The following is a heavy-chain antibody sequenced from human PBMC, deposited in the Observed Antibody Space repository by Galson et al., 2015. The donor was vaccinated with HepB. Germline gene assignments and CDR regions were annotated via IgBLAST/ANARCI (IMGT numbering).Heavy chain of an antibody. CDR3: ARAPRGVTTLNEKWFDP. D-gene: IGHD4-11*01. V-gene: IGHV1-69*02. CDR2: IIPLLGVP. Sequence: SVKVSCKASGGTFSSYTINWVRQAPGQGLEWMGRIIPLLGVPNYAQKFQGRVKITADKSTGTAYVELSSLRSEDTAVYYCARAPRGVTTLNEKWFDPWGQGTLVTVSS. CDR1: GGTFSSYT. J-gene: IGHJ5*02.